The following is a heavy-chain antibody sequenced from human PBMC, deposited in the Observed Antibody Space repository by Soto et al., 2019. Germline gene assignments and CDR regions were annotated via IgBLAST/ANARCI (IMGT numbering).Heavy chain of an antibody. D-gene: IGHD4-17*01. CDR3: ARYTRDYAHKFDY. V-gene: IGHV1-18*01. CDR1: AYTFTSCG. Sequence: XSVKVCCKAPAYTFTSCGISWVRQAPGQGLEWMGWISAYNGNTNYAQKLQGRVTMTTDTSTSTAYMELRSLRSDDTAVYYCARYTRDYAHKFDYWGQGTLVTVSS. J-gene: IGHJ4*02. CDR2: ISAYNGNT.